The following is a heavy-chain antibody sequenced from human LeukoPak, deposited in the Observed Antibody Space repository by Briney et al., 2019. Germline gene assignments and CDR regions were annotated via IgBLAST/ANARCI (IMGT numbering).Heavy chain of an antibody. V-gene: IGHV3-23*01. D-gene: IGHD2-8*02. Sequence: PGASLRLSCAASGFTFSNYAMSWVRQAPGKGLEWVSAITDTGGSTYYADSVKGRFTISRDNSKNTLYLQMSSLRAEDTAVYYCAKGSAGGRPYYFDYWGQGTLVTVSS. CDR2: ITDTGGST. J-gene: IGHJ4*02. CDR1: GFTFSNYA. CDR3: AKGSAGGRPYYFDY.